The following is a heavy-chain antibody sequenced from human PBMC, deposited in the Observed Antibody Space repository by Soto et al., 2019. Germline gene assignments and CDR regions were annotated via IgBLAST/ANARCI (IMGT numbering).Heavy chain of an antibody. D-gene: IGHD3-16*01. Sequence: ASVKVSFKASGYTFTTYYIHWVRQAPGQGLEWMGIINPSGGSTSYAPKFQGRLTMTRDTSTTTVYMDLSSLRSEDTAVYYCARDLITGGTHLDFWGQG. CDR3: ARDLITGGTHLDF. CDR1: GYTFTTYY. V-gene: IGHV1-46*01. CDR2: INPSGGST. J-gene: IGHJ4*02.